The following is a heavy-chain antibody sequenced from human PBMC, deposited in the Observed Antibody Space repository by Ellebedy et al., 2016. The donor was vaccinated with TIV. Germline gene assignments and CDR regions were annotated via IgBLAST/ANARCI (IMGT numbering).Heavy chain of an antibody. CDR3: AKDLLAVRGYYFDY. Sequence: GESLKISCAASGFTFSSYAMSWVRQAPGKGLEWVSVISGRGGSTYYADSVKGRFTISRDNSNNTLYLQMNSLRAEDTAIYYCAKDLLAVRGYYFDYWGQGTLVTVSS. CDR2: ISGRGGST. V-gene: IGHV3-23*01. D-gene: IGHD6-6*01. CDR1: GFTFSSYA. J-gene: IGHJ4*02.